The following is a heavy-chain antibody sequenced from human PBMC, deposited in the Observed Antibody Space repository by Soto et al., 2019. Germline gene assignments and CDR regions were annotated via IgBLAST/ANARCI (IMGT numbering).Heavy chain of an antibody. CDR3: AKARTTGTPIRWFDP. J-gene: IGHJ5*02. CDR1: GFTFSSYG. V-gene: IGHV3-30*18. D-gene: IGHD1-1*01. Sequence: GGSLRLSCAASGFTFSSYGMHWVRQAPGKGLEWVAVISYDGSNKYYADSVKGRFTISRDNSKNTLYLQMNSLRAEDTAVYYCAKARTTGTPIRWFDPWGQGTLVTVSS. CDR2: ISYDGSNK.